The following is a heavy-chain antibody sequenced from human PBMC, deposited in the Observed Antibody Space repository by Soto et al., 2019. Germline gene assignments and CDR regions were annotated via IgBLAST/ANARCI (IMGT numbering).Heavy chain of an antibody. CDR1: GGSISSGGYY. J-gene: IGHJ3*02. D-gene: IGHD3-22*01. CDR3: ARVGGVSPVYYDSSGYWLPGAFDI. Sequence: SETLSLTCTVSGGSISSGGYYWSWIRQHPGKGLEWIGYIYYSGSTYYNPSLKSRVTISVDTSKNQFSLKLSSVTAADTAVYYCARVGGVSPVYYDSSGYWLPGAFDIWGQGTMVS. V-gene: IGHV4-31*03. CDR2: IYYSGST.